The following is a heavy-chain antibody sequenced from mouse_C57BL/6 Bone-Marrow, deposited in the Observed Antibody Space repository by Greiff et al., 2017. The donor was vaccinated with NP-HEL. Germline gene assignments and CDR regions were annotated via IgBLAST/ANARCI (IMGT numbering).Heavy chain of an antibody. Sequence: EVQLQQSGPELVKPGASVKIPCKASGYTFTDYNMDWVKQSHGKSLEWIGDINPNNGGTIYNQKFKGKATLTVDKSSSTAYMELRSLTSEDTAVYYCARSVWLRRRYWYFDVWGTGTTVTVSS. J-gene: IGHJ1*03. V-gene: IGHV1-18*01. CDR1: GYTFTDYN. D-gene: IGHD2-2*01. CDR3: ARSVWLRRRYWYFDV. CDR2: INPNNGGT.